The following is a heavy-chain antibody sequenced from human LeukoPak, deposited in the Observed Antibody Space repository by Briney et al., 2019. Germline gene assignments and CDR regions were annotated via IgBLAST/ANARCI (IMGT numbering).Heavy chain of an antibody. J-gene: IGHJ2*01. CDR1: GFTFSNYG. Sequence: PGGSLRLSCAASGFTFSNYGMHWVRQAPGKGLEWVALISYDGSNIYYADSVKGRFTISRDNSKNTLYLQKNSLRADDTAIYYCAKSMTLQWRGFFDLWGRGTHVTVSS. CDR3: AKSMTLQWRGFFDL. D-gene: IGHD6-19*01. CDR2: ISYDGSNI. V-gene: IGHV3-30*18.